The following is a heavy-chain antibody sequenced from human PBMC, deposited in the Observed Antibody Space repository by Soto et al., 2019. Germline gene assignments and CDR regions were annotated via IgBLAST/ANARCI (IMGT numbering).Heavy chain of an antibody. J-gene: IGHJ5*02. CDR1: GYTFTSYY. CDR2: INPSGGST. CDR3: ARDPRSYSSGLGRKNWFDP. Sequence: QVQLVQSGAEVKKPGASVKVSCKASGYTFTSYYMHWVRQAPGQGLEWMGIINPSGGSTSYAQKFQGRVTMTRDTSTSTVYMELSSLRSEDTAVYYCARDPRSYSSGLGRKNWFDPWGQGTLVTVSS. D-gene: IGHD6-19*01. V-gene: IGHV1-46*03.